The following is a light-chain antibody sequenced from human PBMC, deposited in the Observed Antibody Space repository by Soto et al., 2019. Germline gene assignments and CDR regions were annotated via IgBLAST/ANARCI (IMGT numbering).Light chain of an antibody. J-gene: IGLJ1*01. V-gene: IGLV2-14*01. Sequence: QSVLTQPASVSGSPGQSITISCTGTSSDVGTYNYVSWYQLHPGKAPKLMVYEVSNRPSGVSNRFSGSKSGNTASLTISGLQAKDEADYHFSSYTSSSTYVFGTGTKLTVL. CDR1: SSDVGTYNY. CDR2: EVS. CDR3: SSYTSSSTYV.